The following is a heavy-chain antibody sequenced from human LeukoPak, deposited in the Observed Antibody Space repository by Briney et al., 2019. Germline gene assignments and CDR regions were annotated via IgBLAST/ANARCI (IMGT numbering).Heavy chain of an antibody. Sequence: SETLSLTCTVSGGSISSYYWSWIRQPAGKGLEWIGRIYTSGNTNYNPSLKSRVTMSVDTSKSQFSLKLNSVTAADTAVYYCARDSTTWHGGLFDYWGQGTLVTVSS. D-gene: IGHD6-13*01. CDR3: ARDSTTWHGGLFDY. J-gene: IGHJ4*02. CDR2: IYTSGNT. V-gene: IGHV4-4*07. CDR1: GGSISSYY.